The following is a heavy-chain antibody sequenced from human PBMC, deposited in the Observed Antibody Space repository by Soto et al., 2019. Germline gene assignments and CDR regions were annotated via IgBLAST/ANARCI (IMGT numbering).Heavy chain of an antibody. V-gene: IGHV1-2*02. D-gene: IGHD5-12*01. CDR3: ARVPVDVPE. J-gene: IGHJ4*02. Sequence: QLVQSGAEVKKPGASVKVSCKTSGPTFIVSYIHWVRQAPGQGLEWMGWIDPKSGDTTYEQKFLGRVTMTRDTSINTAYMAVHTLTSDDTALYYCARVPVDVPEWGQGTLITVSS. CDR1: GPTFIVSY. CDR2: IDPKSGDT.